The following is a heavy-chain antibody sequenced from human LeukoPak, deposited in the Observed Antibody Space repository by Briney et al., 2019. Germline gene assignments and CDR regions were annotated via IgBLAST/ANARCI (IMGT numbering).Heavy chain of an antibody. CDR2: IYYSGST. CDR3: ARERYCSSTSCYYRANWFDP. J-gene: IGHJ5*02. D-gene: IGHD2-2*01. Sequence: SQTLSLTCTVSGGSISSGDYYWSWIRQPPGEGLEWIGYIYYSGSTYYNPSLKSRVTISVDTSKNQFSLKLSSVTAADTAVYYCARERYCSSTSCYYRANWFDPWGQGTLVTVSS. CDR1: GGSISSGDYY. V-gene: IGHV4-30-4*08.